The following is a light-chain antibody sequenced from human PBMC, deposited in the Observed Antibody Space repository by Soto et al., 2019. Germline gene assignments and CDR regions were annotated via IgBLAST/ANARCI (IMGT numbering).Light chain of an antibody. CDR2: DVT. Sequence: QSALTQPASVSGSPGQSITIPCTGTSNDIGGYNYVSWYQQFPGKAPKLIIYDVTNRPSGVSFRFSGSKSGNTASLTISGLXAEXXAGYHXSSYXXTXTRRLFGAGTKVTVL. J-gene: IGLJ1*01. CDR1: SNDIGGYNY. V-gene: IGLV2-14*03. CDR3: SSYXXTXTRRL.